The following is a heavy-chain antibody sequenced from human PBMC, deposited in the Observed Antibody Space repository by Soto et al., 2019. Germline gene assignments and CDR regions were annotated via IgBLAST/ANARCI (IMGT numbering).Heavy chain of an antibody. CDR3: ARGHSGYYRPLAY. CDR2: INHSGST. CDR1: GGSFSGYY. Sequence: SETLSLTCAVYGGSFSGYYWSWIRQPPGKGLEWIGEINHSGSTNYNPSLKSRVTISVDTSKNQFSLKLSSVTAADTAVYYCARGHSGYYRPLAYWGQGTLVTVSS. V-gene: IGHV4-34*01. J-gene: IGHJ4*02. D-gene: IGHD3-22*01.